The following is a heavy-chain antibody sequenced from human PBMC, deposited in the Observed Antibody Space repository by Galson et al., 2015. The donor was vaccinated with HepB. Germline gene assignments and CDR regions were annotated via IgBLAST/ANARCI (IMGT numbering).Heavy chain of an antibody. D-gene: IGHD6-13*01. CDR2: ISGSGFST. CDR1: GFTFSSYA. CDR3: AKGRYNSSWYDLYYFDY. V-gene: IGHV3-23*01. Sequence: SLRLSCAASGFTFSSYAMSWVRQAPGKGLEWVSTISGSGFSTYYVDSVKGRFTISRDNSKNTLFLQMNSLRAEDTAVYYCAKGRYNSSWYDLYYFDYWGQGTLVTVSS. J-gene: IGHJ4*02.